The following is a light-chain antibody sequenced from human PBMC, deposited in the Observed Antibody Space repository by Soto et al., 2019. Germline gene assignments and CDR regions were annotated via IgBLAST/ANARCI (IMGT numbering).Light chain of an antibody. J-gene: IGLJ2*01. CDR2: EVG. V-gene: IGLV2-14*01. CDR1: SSDVGAYNY. CDR3: TSYTATRGVV. Sequence: QSALTQPASVSGSPGQSITISCTGTSSDVGAYNYVSWYQQRPGKAPKLMIYEVGNRPSGVSYRFSGSKSGNTASLTISGLLAEDEADYYCTSYTATRGVVFGGGTKVTVL.